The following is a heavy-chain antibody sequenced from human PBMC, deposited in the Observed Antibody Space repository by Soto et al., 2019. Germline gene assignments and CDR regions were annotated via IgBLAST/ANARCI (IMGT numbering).Heavy chain of an antibody. J-gene: IGHJ6*03. Sequence: ASVKVSCKASGYTFTSYDINWVRQATGQGLEWMGWMNPNGGVTKYAQKFQGRVTVTRETSIRTVYMELSSLRSDDTAVYYCARESGGATATLDYYYFYMDVWGKGTTVTVSS. CDR3: ARESGGATATLDYYYFYMDV. CDR2: MNPNGGVT. CDR1: GYTFTSYD. D-gene: IGHD5-12*01. V-gene: IGHV1-2*02.